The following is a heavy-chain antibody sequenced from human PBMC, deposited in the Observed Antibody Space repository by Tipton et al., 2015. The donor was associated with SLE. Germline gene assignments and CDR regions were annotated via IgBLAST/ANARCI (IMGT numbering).Heavy chain of an antibody. CDR2: IAATGSP. D-gene: IGHD6-19*01. CDR3: ARGPFQRWPPGAY. V-gene: IGHV4-34*01. Sequence: TLSLTCAVYGGSFSGYPWTWIRQPPGQGLEWIGEIAATGSPNYNPSLKSRVTISLDTSKSQFSLILNSLTAADTAVYYCARGPFQRWPPGAYWGQGTLVTVSS. J-gene: IGHJ4*02. CDR1: GGSFSGYP.